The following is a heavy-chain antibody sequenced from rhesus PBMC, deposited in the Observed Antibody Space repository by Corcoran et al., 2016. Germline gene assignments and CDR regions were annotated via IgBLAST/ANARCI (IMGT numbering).Heavy chain of an antibody. CDR3: GRGAAIDY. D-gene: IGHD6-25*01. V-gene: IGHV4-99*02. J-gene: IGHJ4*01. CDR1: GYSINSGYD. Sequence: QVQLQESGRGLVKPSETLSLTCAVSGYSINSGYDWGWIRQPPGKGLEYIGYISGSSGFTYYNPSLKSRVTMSKDTSKNQFSLKLTSVTAADTAGHYCGRGAAIDYWGQGVLVTVSS. CDR2: ISGSSGFT.